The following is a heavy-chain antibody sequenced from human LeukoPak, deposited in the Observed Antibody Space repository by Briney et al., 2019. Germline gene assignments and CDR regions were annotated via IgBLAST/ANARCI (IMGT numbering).Heavy chain of an antibody. CDR3: ARDLYSSGWYSDY. J-gene: IGHJ4*02. V-gene: IGHV3-11*01. D-gene: IGHD6-19*01. CDR2: ISSSGTTI. Sequence: GGSLRLSCAASGFTFSDYYMSWIRQAPGKGLEWVSYISSSGTTIYYADSVKGRFTISRDNAKNSLYLQMNSLRAEDTAVYYCARDLYSSGWYSDYWGQGTLVTVSS. CDR1: GFTFSDYY.